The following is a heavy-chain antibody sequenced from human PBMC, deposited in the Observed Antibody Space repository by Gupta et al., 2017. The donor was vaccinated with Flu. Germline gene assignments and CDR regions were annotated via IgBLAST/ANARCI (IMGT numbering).Heavy chain of an antibody. V-gene: IGHV1-18*01. D-gene: IGHD6-25*01. CDR3: ARDSGGFYVDY. CDR1: GYPFVNHA. J-gene: IGHJ4*02. CDR2: ISPYNGNT. Sequence: QVQLVQSGAEVEKPGASVKVSCKASGYPFVNHAVTWVRQAPGQGLEWMGWISPYNGNTVYAEKFQDRVTMTADTTDTSAIIIYMELRSLRSEDTAVIYCARDSGGFYVDYWGQGTQVTVSS.